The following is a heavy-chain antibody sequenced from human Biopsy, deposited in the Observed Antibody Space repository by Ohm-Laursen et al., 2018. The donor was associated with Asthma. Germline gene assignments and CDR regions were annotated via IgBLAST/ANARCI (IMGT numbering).Heavy chain of an antibody. CDR3: TRHNDY. CDR1: GFSLSSSGAN. Sequence: TQTLTLTSSFSGFSLSSSGANVNWIRQPPGKALEWLARIDWEEDKFYSTSLRTRLTISKGSYEDQVVLTMTNMGPVDTATYYCTRHNDYWGPGILVTVSS. J-gene: IGHJ4*02. V-gene: IGHV2-70*04. CDR2: IDWEEDK. D-gene: IGHD1-14*01.